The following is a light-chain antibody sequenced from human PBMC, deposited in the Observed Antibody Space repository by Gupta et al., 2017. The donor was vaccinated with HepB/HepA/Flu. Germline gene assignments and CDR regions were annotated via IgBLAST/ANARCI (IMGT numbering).Light chain of an antibody. V-gene: IGKV1-39*01. Sequence: DIQMTQSPSSLSASVGDRVTITCRASQDISRYLNWYQQKPGKAPKLLIYAASSLQSGVTSRFSGSGSGTDFTLTISSLQPEDFATYYFQQSYSTLTFGGGTKVEIK. CDR1: QDISRY. CDR3: QQSYSTLT. J-gene: IGKJ4*01. CDR2: AAS.